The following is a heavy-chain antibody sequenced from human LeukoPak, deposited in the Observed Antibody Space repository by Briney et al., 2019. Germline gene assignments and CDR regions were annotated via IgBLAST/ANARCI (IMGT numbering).Heavy chain of an antibody. D-gene: IGHD3-10*01. V-gene: IGHV1-2*02. Sequence: ASVKVSCKASGYTFTSYDINWVRQATGQGLEWMGWMNPNSGGTNYAQKFQGRVTMTRDTSISTAYMELSRLRPDDTAVYYCATTRKLWPHYYYYYMDVWGKGTTVTVSS. CDR3: ATTRKLWPHYYYYYMDV. J-gene: IGHJ6*03. CDR2: MNPNSGGT. CDR1: GYTFTSYD.